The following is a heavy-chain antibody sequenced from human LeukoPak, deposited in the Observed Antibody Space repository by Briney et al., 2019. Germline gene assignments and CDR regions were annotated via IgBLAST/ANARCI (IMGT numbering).Heavy chain of an antibody. D-gene: IGHD2/OR15-2a*01. V-gene: IGHV3-23*01. J-gene: IGHJ5*02. Sequence: GGSLRLSCAASGFTFSTYSMSWVRQAPGQGLDWVSAIRGGAENTYYADSVRGRFTISRDNYKDTLTLQMNSLRAEDTAIYYCAILSWDGRGTFSWGQGTLVTVSS. CDR3: AILSWDGRGTFS. CDR2: IRGGAENT. CDR1: GFTFSTYS.